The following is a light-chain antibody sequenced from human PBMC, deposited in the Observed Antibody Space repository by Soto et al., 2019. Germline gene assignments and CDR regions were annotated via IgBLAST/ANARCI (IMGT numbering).Light chain of an antibody. V-gene: IGKV1-39*01. Sequence: DIQMTQSPSSLSASVGDRVTITCRASQGISTYLNWYHQKPGKAPKLLIYAASSLQSGVPSRFSGSASGTDFTLTISSLQPGDFATYYCQQSYSTPWTFGQGTKVDIK. CDR3: QQSYSTPWT. J-gene: IGKJ1*01. CDR1: QGISTY. CDR2: AAS.